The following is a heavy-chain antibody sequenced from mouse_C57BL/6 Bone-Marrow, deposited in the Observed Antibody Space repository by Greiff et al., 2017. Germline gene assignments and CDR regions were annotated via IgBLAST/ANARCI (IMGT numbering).Heavy chain of an antibody. D-gene: IGHD2-5*01. Sequence: VQRVESGAELARPGASVKLSCKASGYTFTSYGISWVKQRTGQGLEWIGEIYPRSGNTYYNEKFKGKATLTADKSSSTAYMELRSLTSEDSAVYFCARGGYYSNFLAYWGQGTLVTVSA. CDR1: GYTFTSYG. V-gene: IGHV1-81*01. CDR2: IYPRSGNT. CDR3: ARGGYYSNFLAY. J-gene: IGHJ3*01.